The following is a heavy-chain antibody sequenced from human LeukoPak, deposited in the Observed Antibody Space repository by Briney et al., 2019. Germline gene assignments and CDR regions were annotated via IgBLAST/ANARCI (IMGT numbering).Heavy chain of an antibody. CDR2: IYFSGTT. CDR3: AKSGSGSLRFFRN. V-gene: IGHV4-39*07. J-gene: IGHJ4*02. D-gene: IGHD3-10*01. Sequence: PSQTLSLTCTVSGGSISSSDYFWDWIRQPPGKGLEWIGSIYFSGTTYYNPSLKSRVTMSVDTSKNHFSLRLTSVTAADTGVYYCAKSGSGSLRFFRNWGQGTLVTVSS. CDR1: GGSISSSDYF.